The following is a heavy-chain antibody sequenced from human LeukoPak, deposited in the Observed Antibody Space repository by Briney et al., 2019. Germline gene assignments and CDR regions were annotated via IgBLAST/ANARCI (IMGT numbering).Heavy chain of an antibody. CDR3: ARAEEPAAPFDY. CDR2: IKQDGSEK. CDR1: GFTFSSYA. V-gene: IGHV3-7*01. Sequence: PGGSLRLSCAASGFTFSSYAMHWVRQAPGKGLEWVANIKQDGSEKYYVDSVKGRFTISRDNAKNSLYLQMNSLRAEDTAVYYCARAEEPAAPFDYWGQGTLVTVSS. J-gene: IGHJ4*02. D-gene: IGHD2-2*01.